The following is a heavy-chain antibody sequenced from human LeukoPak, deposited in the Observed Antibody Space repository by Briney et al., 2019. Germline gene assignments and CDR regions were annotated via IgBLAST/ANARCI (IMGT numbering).Heavy chain of an antibody. V-gene: IGHV1-69*13. CDR1: GGTFSSYA. J-gene: IGHJ4*02. D-gene: IGHD3-3*01. Sequence: GASVKVSCKASGGTFSSYAISWVRQAPGQGLEWMGGIIPIFGTANYAQKFQGRVTITADESTSTAYMELSSLRSEDTAVYYCARGDYDFWSGYQSGPLDYWGQGTLVTVSS. CDR3: ARGDYDFWSGYQSGPLDY. CDR2: IIPIFGTA.